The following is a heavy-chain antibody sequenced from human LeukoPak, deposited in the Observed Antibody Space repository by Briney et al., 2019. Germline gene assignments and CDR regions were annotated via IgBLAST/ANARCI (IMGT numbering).Heavy chain of an antibody. V-gene: IGHV3-53*01. J-gene: IGHJ6*03. Sequence: GGSLRLSXAASGFTVSSNYMSWVRQAPGKGLEWVSVIYSGGSTYYADSVKGRFTISRDNSKNTLYLQMNSLRAEDTAVYYCARDPYGYYYMDVWGKGTTVTVSS. D-gene: IGHD4-17*01. CDR1: GFTVSSNY. CDR2: IYSGGST. CDR3: ARDPYGYYYMDV.